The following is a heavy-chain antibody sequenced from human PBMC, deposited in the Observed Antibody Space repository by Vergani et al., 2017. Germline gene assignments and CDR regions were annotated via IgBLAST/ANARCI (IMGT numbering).Heavy chain of an antibody. V-gene: IGHV4-39*01. J-gene: IGHJ4*02. CDR3: ARHDGSGNYYHLFDS. CDR2: IRYSGPT. Sequence: QLQLQESGPGLVEPSETLSLTCTVSGASISSNSYYWGWVRQSPGNGLEWVGSIRYSGPTYYNLPLQSRTTISLDTSKNQFSLKLSSVTAADTALYFCARHDGSGNYYHLFDSWGQGTLVIVSS. CDR1: GASISSNSYY. D-gene: IGHD3-3*01.